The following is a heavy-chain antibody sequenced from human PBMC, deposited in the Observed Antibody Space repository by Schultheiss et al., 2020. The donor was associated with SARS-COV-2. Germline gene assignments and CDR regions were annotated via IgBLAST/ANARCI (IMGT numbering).Heavy chain of an antibody. V-gene: IGHV4-59*12. CDR3: ARGKIYYYYGMDV. Sequence: ETLSLTCTVSGGSISSYYWSWIRQPPGKGLEWIGYIYYSGSTNYNPSLKSRVTISVDTSKNQFSLKLSSVTAADTAVYYCARGKIYYYYGMDVWGQGTTVTVSS. CDR2: IYYSGST. CDR1: GGSISSYY. J-gene: IGHJ6*02.